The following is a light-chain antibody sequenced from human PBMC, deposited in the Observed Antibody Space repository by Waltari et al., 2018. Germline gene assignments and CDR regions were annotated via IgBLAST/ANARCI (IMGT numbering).Light chain of an antibody. J-gene: IGKJ4*01. CDR3: QQYGSSPRD. Sequence: EIVLTQSPGTQSLSPGERATLSCRASQSVSSSYLAWYQQKPGQAPRLLIYGASSRATGIPDRFSGSGSGTDFTLTISRLEPEDFAVYYCQQYGSSPRDFGGGTKVEIK. CDR2: GAS. V-gene: IGKV3-20*01. CDR1: QSVSSSY.